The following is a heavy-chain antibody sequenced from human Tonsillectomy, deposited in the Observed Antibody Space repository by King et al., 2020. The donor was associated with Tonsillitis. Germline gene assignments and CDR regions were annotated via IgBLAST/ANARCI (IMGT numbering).Heavy chain of an antibody. CDR1: GYTFSGYY. D-gene: IGHD2-8*01. CDR2: INPNSGGT. Sequence: QTQLVQSGAEVKKPGASVKVSCKASGYTFSGYYMHWVRQAPGQGLEWMGGINPNSGGTNYAQKFQGRVTLTRDTSISTAYRELSRLKSYDTAVYYCARDYCTNGVCSWFDPWGQGTLVTVSS. V-gene: IGHV1-2*02. CDR3: ARDYCTNGVCSWFDP. J-gene: IGHJ5*02.